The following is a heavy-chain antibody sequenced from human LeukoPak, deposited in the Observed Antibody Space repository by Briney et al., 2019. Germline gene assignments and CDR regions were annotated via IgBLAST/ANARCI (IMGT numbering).Heavy chain of an antibody. CDR1: GFTFSSYA. Sequence: PGGSLRLSCAASGFTFSSYAMSWVRQAPGKGLEWVSVISGGGGSTYYADSVKGRFTISRDNSKNTLYLQMNSLRAEDTAVYYCAKEDVLRFLEWLSYYFDYWGQGTLVTVSS. CDR2: ISGGGGST. CDR3: AKEDVLRFLEWLSYYFDY. V-gene: IGHV3-23*01. D-gene: IGHD3-3*01. J-gene: IGHJ4*02.